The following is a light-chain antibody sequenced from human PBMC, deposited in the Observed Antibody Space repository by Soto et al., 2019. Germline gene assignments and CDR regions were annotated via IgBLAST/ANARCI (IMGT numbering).Light chain of an antibody. CDR3: QQSET. CDR2: GAS. J-gene: IGKJ1*01. V-gene: IGKV3-20*01. CDR1: QSVSNNY. Sequence: EIVLTQSPGTLSLSPGERATLSCRASQSVSNNYLAWYQQKPGQAPRRLIYGASSRATGIPDRFSGSGSGTDFTLTISRLEPEDFAVYYCQQSETFGQGTKVDIK.